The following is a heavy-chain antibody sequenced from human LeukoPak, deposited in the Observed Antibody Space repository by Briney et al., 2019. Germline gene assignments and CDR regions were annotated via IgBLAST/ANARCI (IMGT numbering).Heavy chain of an antibody. J-gene: IGHJ4*02. V-gene: IGHV4-30-2*01. CDR3: ARGVVSYDFWSGYYLRLYYFDY. D-gene: IGHD3-3*01. Sequence: KASETLSLTCTVSGGSISSGGYYWSWIRQPPGKGLEWIGYIYHSGSTYYNPSLKSRVTISVDTSKNQFSLKLSSVTAADTAVYYCARGVVSYDFWSGYYLRLYYFDYWGQGTLVTVSS. CDR1: GGSISSGGYY. CDR2: IYHSGST.